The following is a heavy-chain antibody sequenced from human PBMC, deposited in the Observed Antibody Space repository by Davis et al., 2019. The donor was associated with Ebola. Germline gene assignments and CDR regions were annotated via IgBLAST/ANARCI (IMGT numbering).Heavy chain of an antibody. CDR1: GYSFTHYS. V-gene: IGHV1-18*01. D-gene: IGHD2-2*01. Sequence: ASVKVSCKASGYSFTHYSFSWVRQAPGQGLEWMGWGSGNNGKTDYAQKFQGIVTMTTDTSTSTAYMELRSLTSDDTAVYYCAREIGVAVPGVMKDAFDIWGQGTVVTVSS. J-gene: IGHJ3*02. CDR3: AREIGVAVPGVMKDAFDI. CDR2: GSGNNGKT.